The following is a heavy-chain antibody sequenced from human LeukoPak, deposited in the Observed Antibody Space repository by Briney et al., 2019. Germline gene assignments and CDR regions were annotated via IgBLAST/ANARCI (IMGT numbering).Heavy chain of an antibody. J-gene: IGHJ6*02. Sequence: SETLSLTCTVSGGSISSSSYYWGWIRQPPGKGLEWIGSIYYSGSTYYNPSLKSRVTISVDTSKNQFSPKLSSVTAADTAVYYCAIQTYYYDSSGYDYYYGMDVWGQGTTVTVSS. CDR1: GGSISSSSYY. V-gene: IGHV4-39*01. CDR3: AIQTYYYDSSGYDYYYGMDV. D-gene: IGHD3-22*01. CDR2: IYYSGST.